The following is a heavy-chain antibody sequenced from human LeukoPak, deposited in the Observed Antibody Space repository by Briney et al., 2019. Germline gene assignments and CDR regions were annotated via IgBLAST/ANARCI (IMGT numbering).Heavy chain of an antibody. D-gene: IGHD3-16*02. J-gene: IGHJ4*02. V-gene: IGHV6-1*01. CDR2: AYYRSKWYN. Sequence: SQTLSLTCAISGDSVSSNSAAWNWIRQSPSRGLEWLGRAYYRSKWYNDYAVSVKSRITINPDTSKNQFSLQLNSVTPEDTAVYYCARTRGFGGVIVTSGFDYWGQGTLVTVSS. CDR1: GDSVSSNSAA. CDR3: ARTRGFGGVIVTSGFDY.